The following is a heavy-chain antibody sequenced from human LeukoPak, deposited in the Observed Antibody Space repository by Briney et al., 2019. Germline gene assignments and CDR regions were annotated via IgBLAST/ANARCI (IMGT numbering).Heavy chain of an antibody. CDR1: GGSFSGYY. V-gene: IGHV4-34*01. J-gene: IGHJ4*02. CDR2: INHSGST. D-gene: IGHD1-1*01. Sequence: SETLSLTCAVYGGSFSGYYWSWIRQPPGKGLEWIGEINHSGSTNYNPSLKSRVTISVDTSKNQFSLKLSSVTAADAAVYYCARGVRLDYWGQGTLVTVSS. CDR3: ARGVRLDY.